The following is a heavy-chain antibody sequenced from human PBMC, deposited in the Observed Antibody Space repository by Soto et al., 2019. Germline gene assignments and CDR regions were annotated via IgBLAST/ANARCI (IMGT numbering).Heavy chain of an antibody. CDR1: GGSFSGYY. CDR2: INHSGST. Sequence: SETLSLTCAAYGGSFSGYYWCWIRQPPGKGLEWIGEINHSGSTNYNPSLKSRVTISVDTSKNQFSLKLSSVTAADTAVYYCASASGEYRDYQYYLAFWGRGTTVLVSS. CDR3: ASASGEYRDYQYYLAF. D-gene: IGHD4-17*01. J-gene: IGHJ6*04. V-gene: IGHV4-34*01.